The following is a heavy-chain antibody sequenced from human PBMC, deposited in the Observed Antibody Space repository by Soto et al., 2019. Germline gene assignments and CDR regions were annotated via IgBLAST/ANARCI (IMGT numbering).Heavy chain of an antibody. CDR1: GFTFINYA. D-gene: IGHD4-17*01. Sequence: EVQLLESGGGLIQPGGSLRLSCTASGFTFINYAMNWVRQAPGKGLEWVSGTSGGGDVAFYADSVKGRFAISRDNSKNTLNLQMNSLRAEDTALYYCVKKSIGTVTNPVYWSFDLWGRGTLVTVSS. CDR2: TSGGGDVA. V-gene: IGHV3-23*01. J-gene: IGHJ2*01. CDR3: VKKSIGTVTNPVYWSFDL.